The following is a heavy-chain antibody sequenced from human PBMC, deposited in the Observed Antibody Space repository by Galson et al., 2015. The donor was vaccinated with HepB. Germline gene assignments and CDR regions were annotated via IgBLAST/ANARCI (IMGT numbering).Heavy chain of an antibody. CDR1: GGSITSDGYY. CDR2: ISSSGTT. Sequence: TLSLTCTVSGGSITSDGYYWSWIRQHPGKGLEWIGYISSSGTTYYVPSLERRVTISVDTSKTQFFLNLRSVTYTDTAVYYCAREYFGSGSEPDSWGQGTLVTVSP. V-gene: IGHV4-31*03. CDR3: AREYFGSGSEPDS. J-gene: IGHJ4*02. D-gene: IGHD3-10*01.